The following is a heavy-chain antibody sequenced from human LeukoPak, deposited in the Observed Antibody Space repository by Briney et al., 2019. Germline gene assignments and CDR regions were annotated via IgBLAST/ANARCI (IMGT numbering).Heavy chain of an antibody. Sequence: GGSLRLSCTDSELPVSRNYMAWVRQAPGKGLECVSVIYTGGRTFYADSVRGRLTISRDISKNTVSLQMNSLKAEDTAVYFCARVEMATSSLDLWGQGTLVIVSS. CDR3: ARVEMATSSLDL. D-gene: IGHD5-24*01. J-gene: IGHJ5*02. CDR2: IYTGGRT. V-gene: IGHV3-53*01. CDR1: ELPVSRNY.